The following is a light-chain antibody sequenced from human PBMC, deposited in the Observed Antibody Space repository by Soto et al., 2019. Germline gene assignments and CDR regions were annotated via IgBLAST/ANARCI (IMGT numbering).Light chain of an antibody. J-gene: IGKJ1*01. Sequence: EIVLTQSPGTLSFSPGERATLSCRASQSVSSNLAWYQQKPGQAPRLLIYGASTRATGIPARFSGSGSGTEFTLTISSLQSEDFAVYYCQQYNNWRGTFGQGTKVDIK. CDR3: QQYNNWRGT. V-gene: IGKV3-15*01. CDR2: GAS. CDR1: QSVSSN.